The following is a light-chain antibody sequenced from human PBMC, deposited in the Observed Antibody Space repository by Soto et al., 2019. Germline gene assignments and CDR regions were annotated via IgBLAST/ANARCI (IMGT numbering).Light chain of an antibody. J-gene: IGKJ2*01. Sequence: EIVLTQSPGTLSSSPGERATLSCRASQSVSSSYLAWYQQKPGQAPRLLISDASSRATGIPDRFSGSGSGTDFTLTISRLEPEDFAVYYCQQYGSSPRYTFGQGTKLEMK. CDR3: QQYGSSPRYT. CDR1: QSVSSSY. V-gene: IGKV3-20*01. CDR2: DAS.